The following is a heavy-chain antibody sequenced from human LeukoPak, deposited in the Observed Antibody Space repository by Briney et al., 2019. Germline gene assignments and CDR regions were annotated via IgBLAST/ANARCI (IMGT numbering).Heavy chain of an antibody. CDR1: GFTFSSYA. Sequence: PGRSLRLSCAASGFTFSSYAMHWVRQAPGKGLEWVAVISYDGSIKYHADSVKGRFTISRDNSKNTLYLQMDSLRVEDTAVYYCAKRNDIGSHHVMPADNWGQGTLVTVSS. CDR2: ISYDGSIK. CDR3: AKRNDIGSHHVMPADN. J-gene: IGHJ4*02. D-gene: IGHD1-26*01. V-gene: IGHV3-30-3*02.